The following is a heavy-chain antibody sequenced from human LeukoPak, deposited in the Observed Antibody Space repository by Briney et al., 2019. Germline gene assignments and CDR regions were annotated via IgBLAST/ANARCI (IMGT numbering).Heavy chain of an antibody. D-gene: IGHD3-10*01. CDR3: ARVYNNEYFDY. CDR2: LSAYNGNP. Sequence: AASVKVSCKASGYTLTRYSISWVRQAPGQGLEWMGWLSAYNGNPNYAQKLQGRVTMTTDTSTSTAYMELRSLRSDDTAVYYCARVYNNEYFDYWGQGALVTVSS. V-gene: IGHV1-18*01. J-gene: IGHJ4*02. CDR1: GYTLTRYS.